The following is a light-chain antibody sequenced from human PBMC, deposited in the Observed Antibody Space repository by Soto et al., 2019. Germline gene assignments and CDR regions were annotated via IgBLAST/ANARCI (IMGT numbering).Light chain of an antibody. V-gene: IGKV1-39*01. CDR1: QSINNY. CDR3: KQTYSTPPIS. J-gene: IGKJ5*01. CDR2: AAS. Sequence: DIQMTQSPSSLSASVGDRITITCRASQSINNYLNWYQQKPGRAPNLLIYAASSLRSGVPSRFSGSGSGTDCPLTISSLQPEDFATYYCKQTYSTPPISFGHGTRLYIK.